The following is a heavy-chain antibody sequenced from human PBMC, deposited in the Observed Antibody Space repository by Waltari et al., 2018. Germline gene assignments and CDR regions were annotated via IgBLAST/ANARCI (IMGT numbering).Heavy chain of an antibody. Sequence: QVQLQESGPGLVKPSQTLSLTCTVSGGSISSGSYYWSWIRQPAVQGLEWIVHIYISGITNYHPSLGSRVTISLDTSNNQFSLKLSSVTAADTAVYYCARERDHFGSGSYFYYYYYYMDVWGEGTTVTVSS. CDR3: ARERDHFGSGSYFYYYYYYMDV. V-gene: IGHV4-61*02. J-gene: IGHJ6*03. D-gene: IGHD3-10*01. CDR2: IYISGIT. CDR1: GGSISSGSYY.